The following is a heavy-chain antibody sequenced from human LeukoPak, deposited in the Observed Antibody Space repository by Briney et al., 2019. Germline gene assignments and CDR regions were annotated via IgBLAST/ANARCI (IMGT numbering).Heavy chain of an antibody. CDR3: ASLSTSNAKYFQH. V-gene: IGHV1-69*05. D-gene: IGHD2-2*01. J-gene: IGHJ1*01. Sequence: SVKVSCKASGGTFSSYAISWVRQAPGQGLEWMGGIIPIFGTANYAQKFQGRVTMTRDTSISTAYMELSRLRSDDTAVYYCASLSTSNAKYFQHWGQGTLVTVSS. CDR1: GGTFSSYA. CDR2: IIPIFGTA.